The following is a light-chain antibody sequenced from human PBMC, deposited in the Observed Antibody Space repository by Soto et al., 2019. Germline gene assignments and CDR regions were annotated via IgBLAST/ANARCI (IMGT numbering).Light chain of an antibody. V-gene: IGKV3-15*01. CDR1: QIISSD. J-gene: IGKJ1*01. CDR2: GAS. Sequence: EIVMTQSPDNLSVSPGERATLSCRASQIISSDLAWYQQKPGQPPRLLIYGASTRATNIPARFSGSGSGTEFTLTISSLQSEDYAVYYCQQYIDWPPTFGQGTKVDIK. CDR3: QQYIDWPPT.